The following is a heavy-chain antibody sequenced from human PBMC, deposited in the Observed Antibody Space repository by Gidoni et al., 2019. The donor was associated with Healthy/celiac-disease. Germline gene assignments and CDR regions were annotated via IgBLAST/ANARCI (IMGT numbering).Heavy chain of an antibody. D-gene: IGHD5-18*01. Sequence: QLQLQESGPGLVKPSETLSLTCTVSGGSISSSSYYWGWIRQPPGKGLEWIGSIYYSGSTYYNPSLKSRVTISVDTSKNQFSLKLSSVTAADTAVYYCASLTTGLVGDTAMVSPFDYWGQGTLVTVSS. V-gene: IGHV4-39*01. CDR3: ASLTTGLVGDTAMVSPFDY. CDR1: GGSISSSSYY. J-gene: IGHJ4*02. CDR2: IYYSGST.